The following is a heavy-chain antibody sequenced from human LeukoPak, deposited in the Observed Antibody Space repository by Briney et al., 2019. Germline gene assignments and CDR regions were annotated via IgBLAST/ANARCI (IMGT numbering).Heavy chain of an antibody. CDR2: ISGSGDST. J-gene: IGHJ4*02. V-gene: IGHV3-23*01. D-gene: IGHD3-10*01. Sequence: GGSLRLSCAASGFTFSSFAMSWVRQAPGKGLELVSAISGSGDSTCYADSVKGRFTISRDNSKNTLYLQMNRLRAEDTAVYYCARALYGSGNYYYPGDYWGQGTLVTVSS. CDR1: GFTFSSFA. CDR3: ARALYGSGNYYYPGDY.